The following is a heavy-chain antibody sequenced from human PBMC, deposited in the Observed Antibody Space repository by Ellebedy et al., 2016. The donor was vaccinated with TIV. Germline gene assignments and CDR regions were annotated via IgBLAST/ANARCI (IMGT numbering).Heavy chain of an antibody. CDR2: IKQDGSEK. Sequence: GESLKISXAASGFTFSFYWMGWVRQAPGKGLAWVANIKQDGSEKHYADSVKGRFTISRDNAKNSLYLQMNSLGAEDTAVYFCARGRYYCSSTSCYAPSWFDPWGQGTLVTVSS. J-gene: IGHJ5*02. CDR3: ARGRYYCSSTSCYAPSWFDP. CDR1: GFTFSFYW. V-gene: IGHV3-7*01. D-gene: IGHD2-2*01.